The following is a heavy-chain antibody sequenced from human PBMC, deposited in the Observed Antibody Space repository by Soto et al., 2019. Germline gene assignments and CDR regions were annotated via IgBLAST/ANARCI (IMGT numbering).Heavy chain of an antibody. V-gene: IGHV5-51*01. J-gene: IGHJ6*02. CDR2: IYPGDSDT. D-gene: IGHD3-10*01. Sequence: SGESLKISCKGSGYSFTSYWIGWVRQMPGKGLEWMGIIYPGDSDTRYSPSFQGQVTISADKSISTAYLQWSSLKASDTAMYYCATTRFGGKYYNGMDVWGQGTTVTVSS. CDR3: ATTRFGGKYYNGMDV. CDR1: GYSFTSYW.